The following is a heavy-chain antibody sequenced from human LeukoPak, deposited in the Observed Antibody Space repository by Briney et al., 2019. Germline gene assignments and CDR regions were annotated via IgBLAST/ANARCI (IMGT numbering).Heavy chain of an antibody. CDR1: GFIFTVYT. CDR3: ASGGYCSSTSCYLDY. Sequence: GGSLRLSCAASGFIFTVYTMNWVRQAPGKGLEWVSSISGSSSNIYYADSVKGRFTISRDNARNSLYLQMNSLRAEDTAVYYCASGGYCSSTSCYLDYWGQGTLVTVSS. D-gene: IGHD2-2*01. CDR2: ISGSSSNI. J-gene: IGHJ4*02. V-gene: IGHV3-21*01.